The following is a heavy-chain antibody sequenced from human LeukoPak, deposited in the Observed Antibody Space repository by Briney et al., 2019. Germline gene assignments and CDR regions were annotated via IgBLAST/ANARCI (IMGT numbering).Heavy chain of an antibody. CDR3: ARGLFYSKIFDY. D-gene: IGHD4-11*01. V-gene: IGHV4-34*01. CDR1: GGSFSGYY. Sequence: PSETLSLTCAVYGGSFSGYYWSWIRQPPGKGLEWIGEINHSGSTNYNPSLKSRVTISVDTSKNQFSLKLSSVTAADTAVYYRARGLFYSKIFDYWGQGTLVTVSS. CDR2: INHSGST. J-gene: IGHJ4*02.